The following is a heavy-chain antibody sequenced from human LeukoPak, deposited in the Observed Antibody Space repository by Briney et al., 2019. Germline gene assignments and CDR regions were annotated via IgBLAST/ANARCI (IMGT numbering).Heavy chain of an antibody. V-gene: IGHV3-21*04. CDR3: AKDKYGDPYFDY. Sequence: GGSLRLSCAASAFTFSSYSMNWVRQAPGKGLEWVSSISSSSSYIYYADSVKGRFTISRDNAKNTLYLQMNSLRAEDTAVYYCAKDKYGDPYFDYWGQGTLVTVSS. CDR2: ISSSSSYI. CDR1: AFTFSSYS. J-gene: IGHJ4*02. D-gene: IGHD4-17*01.